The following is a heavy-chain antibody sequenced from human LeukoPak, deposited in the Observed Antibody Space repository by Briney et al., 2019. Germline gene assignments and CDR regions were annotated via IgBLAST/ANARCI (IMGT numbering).Heavy chain of an antibody. CDR2: TSGRNII. CDR3: ASELWFGESNALDT. V-gene: IGHV3-48*03. Sequence: GGSLRLSCAASGFDFKTYEMNWVRQAPGKGLEWISYTSGRNIINYADSVKGRFTISRDNTKNSPYLQMNSLRAEDTAVYYCASELWFGESNALDTWGQGTVVTVSS. D-gene: IGHD3-10*01. CDR1: GFDFKTYE. J-gene: IGHJ3*02.